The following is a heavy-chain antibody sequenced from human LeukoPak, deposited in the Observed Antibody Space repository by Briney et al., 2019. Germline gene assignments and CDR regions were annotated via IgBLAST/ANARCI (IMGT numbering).Heavy chain of an antibody. Sequence: SETLSLTCTVSGYSISSGYYWGWIRQPPGKGLERIGSIYHSGSTYYNPSLKSRVTISVDTSKNQFSLKLSSVTAADTAVYYCARRPIAAAGTPLPIVYGPWGQGTLVTVSS. CDR1: GYSISSGYY. CDR2: IYHSGST. J-gene: IGHJ5*02. V-gene: IGHV4-38-2*02. D-gene: IGHD6-13*01. CDR3: ARRPIAAAGTPLPIVYGP.